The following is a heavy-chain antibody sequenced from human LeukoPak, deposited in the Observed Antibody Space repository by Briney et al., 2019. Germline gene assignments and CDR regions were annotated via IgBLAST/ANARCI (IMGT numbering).Heavy chain of an antibody. CDR3: ARAGSKGIAAAGGFDP. D-gene: IGHD6-13*01. Sequence: ASVKVSCKASGYTFTSYGISWVRQAPGQGLEWMGWISAYNGNTNYAQKLQGRVTMTTDTSTSTAYMELRSLRSDDTAVYYCARAGSKGIAAAGGFDPWGQGTLVTVSS. CDR1: GYTFTSYG. J-gene: IGHJ5*02. CDR2: ISAYNGNT. V-gene: IGHV1-18*01.